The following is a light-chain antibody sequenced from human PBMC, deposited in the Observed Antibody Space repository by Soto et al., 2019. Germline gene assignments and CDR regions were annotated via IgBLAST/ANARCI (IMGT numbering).Light chain of an antibody. CDR3: GQYGSSDT. J-gene: IGKJ1*01. Sequence: DIVLTQSLPSLSLSPGERATLSCRASQTVRNNYLAWYQQKPGQAPRLLIYGAANRATGIPDRFSGSGSGTDFTLTISTLEPDDFAVYYCGQYGSSDTFGQGTMADIK. CDR2: GAA. V-gene: IGKV3-20*01. CDR1: QTVRNNY.